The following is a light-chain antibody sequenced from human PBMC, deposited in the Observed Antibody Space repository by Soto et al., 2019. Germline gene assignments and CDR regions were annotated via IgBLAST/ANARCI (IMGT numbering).Light chain of an antibody. CDR2: DVS. Sequence: QSVLTQPASVSGSPGQSITISCTGTSSGVGGYNYVSWYQQHPGKAPKLMIYDVSNRPSGVSNRFSGSKSGNTASLTISGLQAEDEGYYYCSSYTGSSTRLYVFGTGTKLTVL. J-gene: IGLJ1*01. V-gene: IGLV2-14*03. CDR1: SSGVGGYNY. CDR3: SSYTGSSTRLYV.